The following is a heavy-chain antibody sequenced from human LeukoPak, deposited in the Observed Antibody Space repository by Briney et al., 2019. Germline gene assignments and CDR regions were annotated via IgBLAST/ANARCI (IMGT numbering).Heavy chain of an antibody. CDR3: AKGKRYYFDY. J-gene: IGHJ4*02. V-gene: IGHV3-9*01. CDR2: ISWNSGSI. Sequence: PGGPLRLSCAASGFTFDDYAMHWVRQAPGKGLEWVSGISWNSGSIGYADSVKGRFTISRDNAKNSLYLQMNSLRAEDTALYYCAKGKRYYFDYWGQGTLVTVSS. CDR1: GFTFDDYA.